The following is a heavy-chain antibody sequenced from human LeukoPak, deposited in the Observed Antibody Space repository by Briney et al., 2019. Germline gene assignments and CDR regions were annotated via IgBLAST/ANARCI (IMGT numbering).Heavy chain of an antibody. V-gene: IGHV4-59*01. D-gene: IGHD2-2*01. Sequence: SETLSLTCTVSGGSISSYYWSWIRQPPGKGLEWIGYIYYSGSTNYNPSLKSRVTISVDTSKNQFSLKLSSVIAADTGVYYCARTTEGYCSSASCFGFSYSYYMDVWGKGTTVTISS. J-gene: IGHJ6*03. CDR2: IYYSGST. CDR1: GGSISSYY. CDR3: ARTTEGYCSSASCFGFSYSYYMDV.